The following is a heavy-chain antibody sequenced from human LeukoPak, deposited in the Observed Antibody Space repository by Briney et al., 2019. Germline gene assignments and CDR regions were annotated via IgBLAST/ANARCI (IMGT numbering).Heavy chain of an antibody. V-gene: IGHV4-59*01. Sequence: SETLSLTCTVSGGSISSYYWSWIRQPPGRGLEWIGYIYYSGSTNYNPSLKSRVTISVDTSKNQFSLKLSSVTAADTAVYYCARGACSGGSCYSDWFDPWGQGTLVTVSS. D-gene: IGHD2-15*01. CDR3: ARGACSGGSCYSDWFDP. CDR2: IYYSGST. CDR1: GGSISSYY. J-gene: IGHJ5*02.